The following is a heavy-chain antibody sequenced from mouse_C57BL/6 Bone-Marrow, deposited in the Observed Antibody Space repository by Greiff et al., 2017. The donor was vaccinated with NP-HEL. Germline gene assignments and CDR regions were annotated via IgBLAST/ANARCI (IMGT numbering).Heavy chain of an antibody. D-gene: IGHD2-5*01. CDR3: ARKGGYYSNWFAY. J-gene: IGHJ3*01. Sequence: QVQLQQPGAELVMPGASVKLSCKASGYTFTSYWMHWVKQRPGQGLEWIGEIDPSESYTNYNQKFKGKSTLTVDKSSSTAYMQLSSLTSEDSAVYYCARKGGYYSNWFAYWGQGTLVTVSA. CDR2: IDPSESYT. V-gene: IGHV1-69*01. CDR1: GYTFTSYW.